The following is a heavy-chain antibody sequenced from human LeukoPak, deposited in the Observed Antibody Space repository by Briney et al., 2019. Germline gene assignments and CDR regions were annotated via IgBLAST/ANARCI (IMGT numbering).Heavy chain of an antibody. Sequence: GGSLRLSCVASGFTFNKYGVHWVRQAPGKGLEWVAVIWNDGSYEYYADSVKGRLAISRDNDKSTVNLHMNSLRVEDTAVYYCARDGSGLAVRGWFDFWGQGTLVTVSS. CDR1: GFTFNKYG. D-gene: IGHD3-10*01. CDR2: IWNDGSYE. V-gene: IGHV3-33*01. CDR3: ARDGSGLAVRGWFDF. J-gene: IGHJ5*01.